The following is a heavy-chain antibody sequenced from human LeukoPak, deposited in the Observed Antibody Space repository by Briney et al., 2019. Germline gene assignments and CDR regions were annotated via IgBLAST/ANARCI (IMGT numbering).Heavy chain of an antibody. CDR3: ARVKGRGAVEAFDY. D-gene: IGHD3-10*01. J-gene: IGHJ4*02. CDR2: IIPILGIA. Sequence: SVKVSCKASGGTFSSYAISWVRQAPGQGLEWMGRIIPILGIANYAQKFQGRVTITADKSTSTAYMELSSLRSEDTAVYYCARVKGRGAVEAFDYWGQGTLVTVSS. CDR1: GGTFSSYA. V-gene: IGHV1-69*04.